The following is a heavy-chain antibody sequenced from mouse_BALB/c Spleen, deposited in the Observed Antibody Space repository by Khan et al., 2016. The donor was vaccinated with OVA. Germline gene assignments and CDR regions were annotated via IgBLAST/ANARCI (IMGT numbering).Heavy chain of an antibody. V-gene: IGHV2-6-7*01. J-gene: IGHJ4*01. CDR3: ARAYYGNYREAMDY. Sequence: VQLQESGPGLVAPSQSLSITCTASGFSLTGYGVNWVRQPPGKGLEWLGMIWGDGSTAYYSALKPRLNLTNDNSKNKVFLKMSSLQADDTARYYCARAYYGNYREAMDYWGQGTSVTVSS. CDR1: GFSLTGYG. CDR2: IWGDGST. D-gene: IGHD2-10*01.